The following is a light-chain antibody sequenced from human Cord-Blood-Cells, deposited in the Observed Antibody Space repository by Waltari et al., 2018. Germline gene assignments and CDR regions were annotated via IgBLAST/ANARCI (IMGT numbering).Light chain of an antibody. Sequence: QSVLTQPHSASGTAGQRVAIPCSGRSSNIGSKTVDWYQKLPGTVSKPLIYSNNQLPSEVPDSFSGSKSVTAASLAISGLQSEDEADYDCAAWDDSLKGPVFGGGTKLTVL. CDR1: SSNIGSKT. J-gene: IGLJ3*02. CDR3: AAWDDSLKGPV. V-gene: IGLV1-44*01. CDR2: SNN.